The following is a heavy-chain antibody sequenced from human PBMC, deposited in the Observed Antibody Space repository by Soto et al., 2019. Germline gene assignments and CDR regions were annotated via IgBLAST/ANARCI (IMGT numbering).Heavy chain of an antibody. J-gene: IGHJ3*02. V-gene: IGHV3-7*01. CDR1: GFTFSSYW. CDR2: IKQDGSEK. D-gene: IGHD3-10*01. CDR3: ARTVHYYGSGSYYNAAAFDI. Sequence: GGSLRLSCAASGFTFSSYWMSWVRRAPGKGLEWVANIKQDGSEKYYVDSVKGRFTISRDNAKNSLYLQMNSLRAEDTAVYYCARTVHYYGSGSYYNAAAFDIWGQGTMVTVSS.